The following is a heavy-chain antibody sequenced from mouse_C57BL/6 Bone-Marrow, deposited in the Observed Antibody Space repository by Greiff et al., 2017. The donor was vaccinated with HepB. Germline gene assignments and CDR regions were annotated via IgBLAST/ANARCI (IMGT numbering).Heavy chain of an antibody. CDR1: GFTFSSYG. CDR2: ISSGGSYT. Sequence: VQLKESGGDLVKPGGSLKLSCAASGFTFSSYGMSWVRQTPDKRLEWVATISSGGSYTYYPDSVKGRFTISRDNAKNTLYLQMSSLKSEDTAMYYCARIYYDYDAWFAYWGQGTLVTVSA. J-gene: IGHJ3*01. CDR3: ARIYYDYDAWFAY. V-gene: IGHV5-6*01. D-gene: IGHD2-4*01.